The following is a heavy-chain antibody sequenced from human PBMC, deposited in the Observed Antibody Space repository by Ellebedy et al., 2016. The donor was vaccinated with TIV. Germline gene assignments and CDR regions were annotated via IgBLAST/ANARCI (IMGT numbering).Heavy chain of an antibody. J-gene: IGHJ4*02. V-gene: IGHV1-46*01. D-gene: IGHD3-16*01. CDR2: INPSGGST. CDR1: GYTFSSYF. CDR3: ARDLFGGVTADY. Sequence: ASVKVSCXASGYTFSSYFMHWVRQAPGQELEWMGIINPSGGSTSYAQKFQGRVTLTRDTSTSTVYMELSSLRSEDTAVYYCARDLFGGVTADYWGQGTLVTVSS.